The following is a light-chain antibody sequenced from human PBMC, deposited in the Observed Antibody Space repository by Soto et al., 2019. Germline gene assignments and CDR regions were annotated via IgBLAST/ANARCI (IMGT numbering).Light chain of an antibody. Sequence: NFMLTQPHSVSESPGKTVTISCTRSSGSIASNYVQWYQQRPGSAPIIVMYEDNQRPSGVPDRFSGSIDSSSNSASLTISGLKTEDEADYYCQSYDSSVYVFRTGTKVTVL. V-gene: IGLV6-57*04. J-gene: IGLJ1*01. CDR1: SGSIASNY. CDR3: QSYDSSVYV. CDR2: EDN.